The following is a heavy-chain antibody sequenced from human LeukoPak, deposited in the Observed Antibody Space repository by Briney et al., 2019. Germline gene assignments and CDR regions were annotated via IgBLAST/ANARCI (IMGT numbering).Heavy chain of an antibody. CDR3: ARGDEKHTIFGVVIIENAFDI. CDR1: GITFSSYS. V-gene: IGHV3-21*01. D-gene: IGHD3-3*01. J-gene: IGHJ3*02. Sequence: PGGSLRLSCAGSGITFSSYSMNWVRQAPGKGLEWVSSISSSSNYIYYADSVKGRFTISRDNAKNSLYLQMSSLRAEDTAVYYCARGDEKHTIFGVVIIENAFDIWGQGTMVTVSS. CDR2: ISSSSNYI.